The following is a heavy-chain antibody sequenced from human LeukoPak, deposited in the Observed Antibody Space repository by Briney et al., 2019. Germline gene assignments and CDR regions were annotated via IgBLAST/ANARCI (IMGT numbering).Heavy chain of an antibody. Sequence: GGSLRLSCVGSGFTSIAYALTWARQAPGKGLEWVSGISGGVTTYYADSVKGRFTISRDNSKNTLYLQMNSLRADDTAIYYCARNQQLGGHSYYYYGMDVWGQGTTVTVSS. J-gene: IGHJ6*02. D-gene: IGHD3-16*01. CDR3: ARNQQLGGHSYYYYGMDV. V-gene: IGHV3-23*01. CDR2: ISGGVTT. CDR1: GFTSIAYA.